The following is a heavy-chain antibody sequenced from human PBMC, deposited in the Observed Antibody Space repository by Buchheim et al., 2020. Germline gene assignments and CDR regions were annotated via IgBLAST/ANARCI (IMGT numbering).Heavy chain of an antibody. J-gene: IGHJ4*02. CDR1: GGSFSGYY. CDR2: INHSGST. V-gene: IGHV4-34*01. Sequence: QVQLQQWGAGLLKPSETLSLTCAVYGGSFSGYYWSWIRQPPGKGLEWIGEINHSGSTNYHPSLKSRVTISVDTSKKQFSLKLSSVTAADTAVYYWARSGYSYGYFDYWGQGTL. CDR3: ARSGYSYGYFDY. D-gene: IGHD5-18*01.